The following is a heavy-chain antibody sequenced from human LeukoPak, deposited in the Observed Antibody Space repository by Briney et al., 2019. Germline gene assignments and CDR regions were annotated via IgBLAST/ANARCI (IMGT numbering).Heavy chain of an antibody. V-gene: IGHV4-59*01. CDR2: ISDTGTS. CDR3: ARTRTYLDY. J-gene: IGHJ4*02. CDR1: GGSISGYY. Sequence: TLSLTXIVSGGSISGYYWSWIRQPPGRGLEWISYISDTGTSIYNPSLKNRLSMLVDTSKNHFYLNLTSVTAADTAIYYCARTRTYLDYWGQGALVTVSS. D-gene: IGHD1-7*01.